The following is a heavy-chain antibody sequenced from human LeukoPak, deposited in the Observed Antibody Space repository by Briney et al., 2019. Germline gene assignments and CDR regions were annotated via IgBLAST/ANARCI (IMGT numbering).Heavy chain of an antibody. CDR3: ARDRFRAAGTQAEYFQH. J-gene: IGHJ1*01. D-gene: IGHD6-13*01. CDR2: INPNSGGT. Sequence: GASVKVSCKASGYTFTGYYMHWVRQAPGQGLEWMGRINPNSGGTNYARKFQGRVTMTRDTSISTAYMELSRLRSDDTAVYYCARDRFRAAGTQAEYFQHWGQGTLVTVSS. CDR1: GYTFTGYY. V-gene: IGHV1-2*06.